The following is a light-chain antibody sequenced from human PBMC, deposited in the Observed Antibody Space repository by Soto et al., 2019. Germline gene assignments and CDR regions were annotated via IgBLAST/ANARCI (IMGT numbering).Light chain of an antibody. Sequence: DIQMTQSPSSLSASVGDRVTITCRASQSISSYLNWYQQKPGKAPKLLIYAASSLQSGVPSRFSGSGSGTDFTLTISNLQPEDVATYYCQQANSFPLTFGPGTKVDIK. V-gene: IGKV1-39*01. CDR3: QQANSFPLT. CDR2: AAS. CDR1: QSISSY. J-gene: IGKJ3*01.